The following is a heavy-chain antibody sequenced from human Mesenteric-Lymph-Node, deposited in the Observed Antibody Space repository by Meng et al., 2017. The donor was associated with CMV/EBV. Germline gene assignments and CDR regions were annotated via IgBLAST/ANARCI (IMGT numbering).Heavy chain of an antibody. V-gene: IGHV4-59*01. Sequence: SETLSLTCAVYGGSFSGYYWSWIRQPPGKGLEWIGYVFHTGSTNYNSSLKSRVSMSVDTSKNQLSLTLTSVTAADTAVYYCARISRRASWYPGAYDLWGQGTMVTVSS. J-gene: IGHJ3*01. D-gene: IGHD6-13*01. CDR1: GGSFSGYY. CDR3: ARISRRASWYPGAYDL. CDR2: VFHTGST.